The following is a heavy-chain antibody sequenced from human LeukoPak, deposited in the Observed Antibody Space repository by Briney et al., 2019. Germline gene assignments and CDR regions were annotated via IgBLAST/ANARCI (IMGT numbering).Heavy chain of an antibody. Sequence: PSETLSLTCTVSGGSMSNSYLTWVRQPAGKGLEWIGRMSVSGTTNYNTSLRSRVTMSIDSSNNQFSLRLGSVTAAATAVYYCARENYYDSSGYSEGMDVWGQGTTVTVS. CDR1: GGSMSNSY. D-gene: IGHD3-22*01. CDR2: MSVSGTT. CDR3: ARENYYDSSGYSEGMDV. J-gene: IGHJ6*02. V-gene: IGHV4-4*07.